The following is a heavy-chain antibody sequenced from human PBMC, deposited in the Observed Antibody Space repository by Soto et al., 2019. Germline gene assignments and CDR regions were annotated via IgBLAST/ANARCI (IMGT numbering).Heavy chain of an antibody. CDR3: VRTARQGAVAPHWFDR. CDR1: GASIRSADYY. CDR2: VYYTGST. Sequence: SETLSLTCTGSGASIRSADYYWVWIRRAPWKGLEWIVYVYYTGSTYYNPSLMSRLTISVDTSKNQFSLKLTSVTAAETAVYYCVRTARQGAVAPHWFDRWGQGTQVTVSS. J-gene: IGHJ5*02. V-gene: IGHV4-30-4*01. D-gene: IGHD2-21*02.